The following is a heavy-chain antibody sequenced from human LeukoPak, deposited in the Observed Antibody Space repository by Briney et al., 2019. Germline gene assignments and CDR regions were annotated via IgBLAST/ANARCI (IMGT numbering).Heavy chain of an antibody. J-gene: IGHJ5*02. CDR1: GGSISSYY. CDR2: IYYSGST. V-gene: IGHV4-59*01. Sequence: TSETLSLTCTVSGGSISSYYWSWIRQPPGKGLEWIGYIYYSGSTNYNPSLKSRVTISVDTSKNQFSLKLSSVTAADTAVYYCARAGSGCGANRWFDPWGQGTLVTVSS. D-gene: IGHD3-22*01. CDR3: ARAGSGCGANRWFDP.